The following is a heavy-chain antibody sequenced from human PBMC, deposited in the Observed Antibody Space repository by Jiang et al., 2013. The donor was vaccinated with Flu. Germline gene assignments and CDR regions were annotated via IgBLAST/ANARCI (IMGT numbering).Heavy chain of an antibody. CDR2: GSGNTI. Sequence: GSGNTIYYADSVKGRFTISRDISKNTLYLQMSSPRAEDTAIYYCAKDVDAAVGQGFDYWGQGTLVTVSS. CDR3: AKDVDAAVGQGFDY. D-gene: IGHD5-18*01. J-gene: IGHJ4*02. V-gene: IGHV3-23*01.